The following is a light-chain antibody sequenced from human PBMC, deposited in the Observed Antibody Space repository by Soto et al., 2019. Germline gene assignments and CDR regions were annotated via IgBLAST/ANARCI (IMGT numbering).Light chain of an antibody. CDR2: EGT. J-gene: IGLJ3*02. CDR3: CSYAGSRPFV. CDR1: SSDVGAYNL. V-gene: IGLV2-23*01. Sequence: QSALTQPASVSGSPGQSITVSCTGTSSDVGAYNLVSWYQQHPGKAPRLIIYEGTKRPSGISHRFSGSKSDNTASLTISGLRAEDEAHYHFCSYAGSRPFVFGGGTKLTVL.